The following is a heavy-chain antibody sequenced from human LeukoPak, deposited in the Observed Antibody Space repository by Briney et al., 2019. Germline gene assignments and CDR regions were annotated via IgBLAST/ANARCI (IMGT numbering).Heavy chain of an antibody. CDR3: ARDLEVGATRVEAFDI. D-gene: IGHD1-26*01. CDR1: GYTFTSYG. J-gene: IGHJ3*02. V-gene: IGHV1-18*01. Sequence: ASVKVSCKASGYTFTSYGISWVRQAPGQGLEWMGWISAYNGNTNYAQKFQGRVTITTDESTSTAYMELSSLRSEDTAVYYCARDLEVGATRVEAFDIWGQGTMVTVSS. CDR2: ISAYNGNT.